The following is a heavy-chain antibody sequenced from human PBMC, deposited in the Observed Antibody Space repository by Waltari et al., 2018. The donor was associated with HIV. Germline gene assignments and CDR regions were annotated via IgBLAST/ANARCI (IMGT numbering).Heavy chain of an antibody. V-gene: IGHV1-69*12. J-gene: IGHJ4*02. CDR2: IIPIFGTA. CDR1: AGTFSSHA. Sequence: QVQLVQSEAEVKTPGSSLEVSCKACAGTFSSHASSWVRRAPGQGLEWMGGIIPIFGTANYAQKFQGRVTITADESTSTAYMELSSLRSEDTAVYYCAREYCSGGSCYIDYWGQGTLVTVSS. D-gene: IGHD2-15*01. CDR3: AREYCSGGSCYIDY.